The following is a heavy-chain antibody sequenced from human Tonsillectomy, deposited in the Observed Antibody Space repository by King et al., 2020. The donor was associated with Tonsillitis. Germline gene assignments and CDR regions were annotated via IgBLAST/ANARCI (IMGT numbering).Heavy chain of an antibody. D-gene: IGHD4-23*01. CDR2: VSDRGDT. Sequence: QLQESGPRLVKPSETLSLTCTVSGGPISSSDYFWAWVRQTPGKGLEWVANVSDRGDTYSKPSRRSRVTMSVDTSRTQFSMKLSSVTVSDTAVYYCARRALVTPSYAFDIWGQGTLVTVSS. J-gene: IGHJ3*02. CDR1: GGPISSSDYF. CDR3: ARRALVTPSYAFDI. V-gene: IGHV4-39*07.